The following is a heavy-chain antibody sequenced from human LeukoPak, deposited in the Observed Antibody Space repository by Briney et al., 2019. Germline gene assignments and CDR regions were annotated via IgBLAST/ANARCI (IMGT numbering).Heavy chain of an antibody. CDR2: INPNSGGT. D-gene: IGHD5-12*01. V-gene: IGHV1-2*02. CDR3: ARVMVATIFYYYYYYMDV. J-gene: IGHJ6*03. CDR1: GYTFTGYY. Sequence: ASVKVSCKASGYTFTGYYMHWVRQAPGQGLEWMGWINPNSGGTNYAQKFQGRVTITADKSTSTAYMELSSLRSEDTAVYYCARVMVATIFYYYYYYMDVWGKGTTVTVSS.